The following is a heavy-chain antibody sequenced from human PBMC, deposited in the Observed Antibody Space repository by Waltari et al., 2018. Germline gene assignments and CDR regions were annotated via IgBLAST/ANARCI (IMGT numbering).Heavy chain of an antibody. J-gene: IGHJ4*02. Sequence: QVQLQESGPGLVQPPETLSLTCTVSRGSVNTDRYYWNWIRQSAGRTLEWIGRIYSTGDTIYNPSLNSRVTISMDSSQNQVSLNLTSVTTADTAVYYCARLGRSLHRGGLDSWGQGVRVTVSS. D-gene: IGHD3-10*01. V-gene: IGHV4-61*02. CDR1: RGSVNTDRYY. CDR3: ARLGRSLHRGGLDS. CDR2: IYSTGDT.